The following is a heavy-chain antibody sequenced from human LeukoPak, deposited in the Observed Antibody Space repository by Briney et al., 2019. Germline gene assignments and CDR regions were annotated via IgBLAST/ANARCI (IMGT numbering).Heavy chain of an antibody. V-gene: IGHV4-39*07. CDR1: GGSISSSSYY. Sequence: SETLSLTCTVSGGSISSSSYYWGWIRQPPGKGLEWIGSIYYSGSTYYNPSLKSRVTISVDTSKNQFSLKLSSVTAADTAVYYCARARITIFSRTYGSFDPWGQGTLVTVSS. CDR2: IYYSGST. CDR3: ARARITIFSRTYGSFDP. D-gene: IGHD3-9*01. J-gene: IGHJ5*02.